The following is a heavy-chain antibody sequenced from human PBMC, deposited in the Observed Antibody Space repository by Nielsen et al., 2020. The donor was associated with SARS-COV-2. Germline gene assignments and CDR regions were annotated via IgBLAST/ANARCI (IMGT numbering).Heavy chain of an antibody. D-gene: IGHD3-22*01. CDR3: ARDHYDSSGYYPEDYWYFDL. V-gene: IGHV3-48*01. J-gene: IGHJ2*01. CDR2: ISTGSKTI. Sequence: GGSLRLSCAASGFTFSSYSMNWVRQAPGKGLEWVSYISTGSKTIHYADSVKGRFTISRDNAKNSLYLQMNSLRAEDTAVYYCARDHYDSSGYYPEDYWYFDLWGRGTPVTVSS. CDR1: GFTFSSYS.